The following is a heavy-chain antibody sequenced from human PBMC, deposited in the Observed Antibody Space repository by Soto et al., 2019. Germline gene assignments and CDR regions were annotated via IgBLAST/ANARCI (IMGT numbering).Heavy chain of an antibody. Sequence: QVQLVESGGGVVQPGRSLRLSCAASGFTFSSYGMHWVRQAPGKGLEWVAVISYDGSNKYYADSVKGRFTISRDNSKNTLYLQMNSLRAEDTAVYYCAKVSTQENWYFDLWGRGTLVTVSS. V-gene: IGHV3-30*18. CDR3: AKVSTQENWYFDL. J-gene: IGHJ2*01. CDR1: GFTFSSYG. CDR2: ISYDGSNK.